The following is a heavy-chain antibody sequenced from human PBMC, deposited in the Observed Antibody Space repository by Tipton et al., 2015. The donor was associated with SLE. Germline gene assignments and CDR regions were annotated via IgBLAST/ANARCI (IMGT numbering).Heavy chain of an antibody. Sequence: TLSLTCAVYGGSFSGYYWSWIRQPPGKGLEWIGEINHSGSTNYNPSLKSRVTISVDTPKNQFSLKLSSVTAADTAGYYCARERTGFSGGSCYGGWFDPWGQGPLVTASS. D-gene: IGHD2-15*01. CDR3: ARERTGFSGGSCYGGWFDP. V-gene: IGHV4-34*01. CDR1: GGSFSGYY. J-gene: IGHJ5*02. CDR2: INHSGST.